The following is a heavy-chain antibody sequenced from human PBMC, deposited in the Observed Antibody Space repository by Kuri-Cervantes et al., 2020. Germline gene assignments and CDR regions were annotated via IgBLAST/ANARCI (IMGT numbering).Heavy chain of an antibody. CDR2: IKQDGSEK. CDR3: ARVTGDYDFWSGYPQDYYYYYTDV. V-gene: IGHV3-7*01. D-gene: IGHD3-3*01. CDR1: GFTFSSYW. Sequence: LSLTCAASGFTFSSYWMSWVRQAPGKGLEWVANIKQDGSEKYYVDSVKGRFTISRDNAKNSLYLQMNSLRAEDTAVYYCARVTGDYDFWSGYPQDYYYYYTDVWGKGTTVTVSS. J-gene: IGHJ6*03.